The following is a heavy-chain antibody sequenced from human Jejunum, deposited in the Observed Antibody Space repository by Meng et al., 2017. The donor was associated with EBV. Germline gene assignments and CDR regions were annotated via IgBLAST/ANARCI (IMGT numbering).Heavy chain of an antibody. CDR3: AKRMPGTGFDY. V-gene: IGHV4-28*01. J-gene: IGHJ4*02. CDR2: IYYTGTT. CDR1: GYSMSNSNW. D-gene: IGHD1-1*01. Sequence: QVQLQVSGPGLVTPSDTLSLTCAVSGYSMSNSNWWGLIRQPPGKGLEWIGYIYYTGTTYYNPSLKSRVTMSIDTSKNHFSLKLTSVTTMDTAVYYCAKRMPGTGFDYWGQGTLVTVSS.